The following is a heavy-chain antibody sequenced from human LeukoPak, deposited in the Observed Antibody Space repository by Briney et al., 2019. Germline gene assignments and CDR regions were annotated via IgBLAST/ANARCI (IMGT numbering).Heavy chain of an antibody. CDR2: IIPIFGTA. CDR3: ARVLRELAAADT. J-gene: IGHJ5*02. V-gene: IGHV1-69*13. Sequence: ASVKVSCKASGGTFSSYAISWVRQAPGQGLEWMGGIIPIFGTANYAQKFQGRVTITADESTSTAYMELSSLRSEDTAVYYCARVLRELAAADTWGQGTLVTVSS. CDR1: GGTFSSYA. D-gene: IGHD6-13*01.